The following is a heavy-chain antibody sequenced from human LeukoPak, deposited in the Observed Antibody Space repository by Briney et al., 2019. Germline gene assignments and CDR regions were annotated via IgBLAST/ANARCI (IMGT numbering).Heavy chain of an antibody. Sequence: SETLSLTCTVSGGSISSGGYYWSWIRQPPGKGLEWIWYIYHSGSTYYNPSLKSRVTISVDRSKNQFSLKLSSATAADTAVYYCASSGRRGWPYVTTHRGSYPDAFDIWGQGTMVTVSS. CDR2: IYHSGST. D-gene: IGHD1-26*01. V-gene: IGHV4-30-2*01. CDR3: ASSGRRGWPYVTTHRGSYPDAFDI. CDR1: GGSISSGGYY. J-gene: IGHJ3*02.